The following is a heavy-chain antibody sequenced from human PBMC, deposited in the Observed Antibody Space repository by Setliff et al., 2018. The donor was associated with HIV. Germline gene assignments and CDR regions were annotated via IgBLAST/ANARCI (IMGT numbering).Heavy chain of an antibody. D-gene: IGHD2-15*01. V-gene: IGHV4-38-2*02. Sequence: LSLTCTVSGYSISSGYYWGWIRQPPGKGLEWIGSIYHSGSTYYNPSLKSRVTISVDTSKNQFSLKLTSVTAADTAVYYCAKDGPYYCNGGSCYDVWGKGTAVTV. CDR3: AKDGPYYCNGGSCYDV. J-gene: IGHJ6*03. CDR2: IYHSGST. CDR1: GYSISSGYY.